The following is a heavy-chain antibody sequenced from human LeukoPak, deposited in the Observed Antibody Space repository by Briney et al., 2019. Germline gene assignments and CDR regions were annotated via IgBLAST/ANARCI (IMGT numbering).Heavy chain of an antibody. J-gene: IGHJ3*01. CDR1: GFTFSSYS. Sequence: GGSLRLSCAASGFTFSSYSMNWVRQAPGKGLEWVSSISCSSSYIYYADSVKGRFTISRDNAKNSLYLQMNSLRAEDTAVYYCARGLGYYGSGSYGGVWGQGTMVTVSS. D-gene: IGHD3-10*01. CDR2: ISCSSSYI. V-gene: IGHV3-21*01. CDR3: ARGLGYYGSGSYGGV.